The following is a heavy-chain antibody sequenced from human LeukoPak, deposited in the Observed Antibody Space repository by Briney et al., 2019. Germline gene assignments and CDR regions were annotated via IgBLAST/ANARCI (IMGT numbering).Heavy chain of an antibody. Sequence: PGGSLRLSCEASGFTFSTYEMNWVRQAPGKGLEWLSYISTSGATIHYADSVKGRFTISRENAKNSLYLQMNSLRAEDTAVYYCARGRYSSALGFDYWGQGTLVTVSS. D-gene: IGHD6-19*01. CDR2: ISTSGATI. V-gene: IGHV3-48*03. CDR3: ARGRYSSALGFDY. J-gene: IGHJ4*02. CDR1: GFTFSTYE.